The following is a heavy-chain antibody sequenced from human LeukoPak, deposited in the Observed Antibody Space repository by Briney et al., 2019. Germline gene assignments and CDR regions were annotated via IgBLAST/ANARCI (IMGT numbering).Heavy chain of an antibody. CDR1: GFTFSSYA. J-gene: IGHJ6*04. D-gene: IGHD3-10*01. V-gene: IGHV3-23*01. CDR2: ISGSGGST. CDR3: AAQIRITMVRGVTGMDV. Sequence: GGSLRLSCAASGFTFSSYAMSWVRQAPGKGLEWVSAISGSGGSTYYADSVKGWFTISRDNSKNTLYLQMNSLRAEDTAVYYCAAQIRITMVRGVTGMDVWGKETTVTVSS.